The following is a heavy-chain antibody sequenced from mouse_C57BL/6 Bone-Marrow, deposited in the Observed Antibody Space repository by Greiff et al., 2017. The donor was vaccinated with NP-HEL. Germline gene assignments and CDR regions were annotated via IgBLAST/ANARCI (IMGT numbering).Heavy chain of an antibody. CDR2: IDPSDSYT. CDR3: AYFDV. V-gene: IGHV1-50*01. J-gene: IGHJ1*03. Sequence: VKLQQPGAELVKPGASVKLSCKASGYTFTSYWMQWVKQRPGRGLEWIGEIDPSDSYTNYNQKFKGKATLTVDTSSSTAYMQLSSLTSEDSAVYYCAYFDVWGTGTTVTVSS. CDR1: GYTFTSYW.